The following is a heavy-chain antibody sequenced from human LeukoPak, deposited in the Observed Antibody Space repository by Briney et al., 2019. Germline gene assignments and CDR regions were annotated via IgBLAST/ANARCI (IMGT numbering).Heavy chain of an antibody. Sequence: SETLSLTCTISDYSISSGYGYYWGWIRQPPGKGLEWIGNIYHSGITYYNHFNSSLKSRVTISIDTSKNQFSLKLRSVTAADTAVYSCARNRYYYGSGNYGVPNWFDPWGQGTLVTVSS. CDR1: DYSISSGYGYY. CDR3: ARNRYYYGSGNYGVPNWFDP. J-gene: IGHJ5*02. V-gene: IGHV4-38-2*02. D-gene: IGHD3-10*01. CDR2: IYHSGIT.